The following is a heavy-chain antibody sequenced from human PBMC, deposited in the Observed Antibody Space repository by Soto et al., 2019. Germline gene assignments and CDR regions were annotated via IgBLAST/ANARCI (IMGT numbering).Heavy chain of an antibody. CDR1: GFTFSSFA. CDR3: VKEGYSSSFDY. CDR2: ISSDGGVT. V-gene: IGHV3-64D*06. J-gene: IGHJ4*02. Sequence: PGGSLRLSCSASGFTFSSFAMHWVRQAPGKGLEYLSPISSDGGVTSYAESVRGRFTISRDNSKNTVSLQMSSLRVEDTAVYYCVKEGYSSSFDYWGQGT. D-gene: IGHD2-21*01.